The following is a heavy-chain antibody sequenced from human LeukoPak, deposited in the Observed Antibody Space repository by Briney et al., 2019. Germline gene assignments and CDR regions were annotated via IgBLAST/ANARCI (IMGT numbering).Heavy chain of an antibody. J-gene: IGHJ4*02. CDR2: IKSKTDGGTT. D-gene: IGHD3-10*01. CDR1: GFTFSNAW. CDR3: ARDGSGSYGRLRYDY. Sequence: GGSLRLSCAASGFTFSNAWMSWVRQAPGKGLEWVGRIKSKTDGGTTDYAAPVKGRFTISRDDSKNTLYLQMNSLRAEDTAVYYCARDGSGSYGRLRYDYWGQGTLVTVSS. V-gene: IGHV3-15*01.